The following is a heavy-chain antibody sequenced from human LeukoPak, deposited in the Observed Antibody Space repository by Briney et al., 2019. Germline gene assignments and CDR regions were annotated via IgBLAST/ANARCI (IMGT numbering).Heavy chain of an antibody. CDR2: INHSGST. Sequence: PSETLSLTCAVYGGSFSGYYWSRIRQPPGKGLEWIGEINHSGSTNYNPSLKSRVTISVDTSKNQFSLKLSSVTAADTAVYYCARQYSSSWYYYYGMDVWGQGTTVTVSS. D-gene: IGHD6-13*01. CDR3: ARQYSSSWYYYYGMDV. CDR1: GGSFSGYY. J-gene: IGHJ6*02. V-gene: IGHV4-34*01.